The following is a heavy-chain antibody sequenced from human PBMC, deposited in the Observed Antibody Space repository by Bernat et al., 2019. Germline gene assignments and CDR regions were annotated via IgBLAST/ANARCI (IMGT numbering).Heavy chain of an antibody. J-gene: IGHJ3*02. Sequence: EVQLVESGGGLVQPGGSLRLSCAASGFTFSSYWMSWVRQAPGKGLEWLANIKQDGSEKYYVDSVKGRFTISRDNAKNSLYLQMNSLRAEDTAVYYCARDLYCSGGSCYMVAFDIWGQGTMVTVSS. D-gene: IGHD2-15*01. V-gene: IGHV3-7*03. CDR1: GFTFSSYW. CDR3: ARDLYCSGGSCYMVAFDI. CDR2: IKQDGSEK.